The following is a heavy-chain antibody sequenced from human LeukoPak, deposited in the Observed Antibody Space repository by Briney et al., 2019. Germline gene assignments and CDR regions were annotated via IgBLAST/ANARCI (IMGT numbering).Heavy chain of an antibody. V-gene: IGHV3-21*03. CDR2: IDTSASYI. CDR3: ARGRSITLLRGVAMSDGFDI. Sequence: PGGSLRLSCAASGFTFSSYSMKWVRQAPGKGLEWVSFIDTSASYIYYGDSVKGRFTISRDNAKNSLFLQMSGLRAEDTAVYYCARGRSITLLRGVAMSDGFDIWGQGAMVTVSS. D-gene: IGHD3-10*01. J-gene: IGHJ3*02. CDR1: GFTFSSYS.